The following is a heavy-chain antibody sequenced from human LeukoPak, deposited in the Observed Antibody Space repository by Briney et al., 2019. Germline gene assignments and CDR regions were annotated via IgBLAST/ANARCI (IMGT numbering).Heavy chain of an antibody. CDR2: IYTSGST. J-gene: IGHJ3*02. D-gene: IGHD2-21*02. V-gene: IGHV4-61*02. Sequence: PSETLSLTCTVSGGSISSGSYYWSWIRQPAGKGLEWIGRIYTSGSTNYNPSLKSRVTISVDTSKNQFSLKLSSVTAADTAVYYCAREAGGDDAFDTWGQGTMVTVSS. CDR1: GGSISSGSYY. CDR3: AREAGGDDAFDT.